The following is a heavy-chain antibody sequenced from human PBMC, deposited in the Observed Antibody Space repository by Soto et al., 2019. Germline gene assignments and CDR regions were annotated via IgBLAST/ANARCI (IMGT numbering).Heavy chain of an antibody. Sequence: SETLSLTCTVSGGSVSSGSYYWSWIRQPPGKGLEWIGYIYYSGSTNYNPSLKSRVTISVDTSKNQFSLKLSSVTAADTAVYYCTRLYGDYMYNGFDSWGQGTLVTVSS. V-gene: IGHV4-61*01. J-gene: IGHJ5*01. CDR1: GGSVSSGSYY. CDR3: TRLYGDYMYNGFDS. CDR2: IYYSGST. D-gene: IGHD4-17*01.